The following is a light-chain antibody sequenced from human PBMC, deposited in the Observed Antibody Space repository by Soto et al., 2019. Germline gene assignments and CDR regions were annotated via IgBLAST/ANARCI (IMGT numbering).Light chain of an antibody. CDR3: QQYDRSLYT. Sequence: EIVLTQSPGTLSLSPGERATLSCRASQSVSSTYLAWYQQKPGQAPRLLIYAASSRATGIPDRFSGSGSGTDVTLTISRLEPEDFAVYYCQQYDRSLYTFGQGTRLEI. CDR1: QSVSSTY. CDR2: AAS. J-gene: IGKJ2*01. V-gene: IGKV3-20*01.